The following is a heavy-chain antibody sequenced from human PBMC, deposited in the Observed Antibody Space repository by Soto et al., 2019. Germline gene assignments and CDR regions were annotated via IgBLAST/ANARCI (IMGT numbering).Heavy chain of an antibody. CDR2: ISGSGGST. D-gene: IGHD4-17*01. J-gene: IGHJ4*02. V-gene: IGHV3-23*01. CDR1: GFTFSSYA. CDR3: AKTTYDYADSYSDY. Sequence: GGSLRLSCAASGFTFSSYAMSWVRQAPGKGLEWVSAISGSGGSTYYADSVKGRFTISRDNSKNTLYLQMNSLRAEDTAVYYFAKTTYDYADSYSDYWGQGTLVTVSS.